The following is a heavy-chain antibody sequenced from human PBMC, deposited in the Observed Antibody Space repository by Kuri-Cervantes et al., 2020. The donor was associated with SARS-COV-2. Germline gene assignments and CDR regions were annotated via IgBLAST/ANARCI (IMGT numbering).Heavy chain of an antibody. CDR3: VRDGDHWNFDY. J-gene: IGHJ4*02. V-gene: IGHV3-7*01. CDR2: IKQDGNEK. D-gene: IGHD1-1*01. Sequence: ETLSLTCAASGFTFSSYWMSWVRQAPGKGLEWVANIKQDGNEKYYVDSVKGRFTISRDNAKNSLYLQMNSLRAEDTAVYYCVRDGDHWNFDYWGQGPLVPVSS. CDR1: GFTFSSYW.